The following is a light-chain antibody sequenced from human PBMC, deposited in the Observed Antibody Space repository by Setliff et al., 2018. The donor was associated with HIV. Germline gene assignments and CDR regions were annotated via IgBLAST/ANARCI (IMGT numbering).Light chain of an antibody. CDR1: SSDVGSYNL. CDR2: EGS. V-gene: IGLV2-23*03. J-gene: IGLJ2*01. Sequence: QSALAQPASASGSPGQSITISCTGTSSDVGSYNLVSWYQQHPGKAPKLMIYEGSKRPSGVSNRFSASKSGNTASLTISGLQSEDEGDYYCCSYVSSSTFPVLFGGGTKVTVL. CDR3: CSYVSSSTFPVL.